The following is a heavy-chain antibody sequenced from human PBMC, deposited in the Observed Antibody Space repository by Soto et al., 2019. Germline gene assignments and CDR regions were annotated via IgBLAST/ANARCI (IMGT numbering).Heavy chain of an antibody. J-gene: IGHJ5*02. D-gene: IGHD6-13*01. CDR3: ARAPAHTAGKLVWFDP. CDR2: INAGNGNT. Sequence: GASVKVSCKASGYTFTSYAMHWVRQAPGQRLEWMGWINAGNGNTKYSQKFQGRVTITRDTSASTAYMELSSLRSEDTAVYYCARAPAHTAGKLVWFDPWGQGTMVTVYS. V-gene: IGHV1-3*01. CDR1: GYTFTSYA.